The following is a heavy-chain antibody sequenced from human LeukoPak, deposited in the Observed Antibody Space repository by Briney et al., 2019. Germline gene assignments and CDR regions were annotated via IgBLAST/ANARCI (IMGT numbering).Heavy chain of an antibody. D-gene: IGHD3-22*01. Sequence: GGSLRLSCAASGFTFSSHWMHWVRQAPGKGLVWVSRINGAGSSTSYADSVKGRFTVSRDNAKNTLYLQMNSLKTEDTAVYYCTTLIQYYYDSSGYYDGNYWGQGTLVTVSS. CDR1: GFTFSSHW. V-gene: IGHV3-74*01. CDR3: TTLIQYYYDSSGYYDGNY. CDR2: INGAGSST. J-gene: IGHJ4*02.